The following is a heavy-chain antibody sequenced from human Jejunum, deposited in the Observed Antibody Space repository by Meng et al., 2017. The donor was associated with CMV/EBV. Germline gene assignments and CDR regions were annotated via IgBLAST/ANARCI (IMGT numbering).Heavy chain of an antibody. CDR1: GFTFSGYA. CDR3: ASEEGSGYPYAH. J-gene: IGHJ4*02. V-gene: IGHV3-21*02. Sequence: EVQLVESGGGLVKPEGSLRLSCAASGFTFSGYAMNWVRQAPGQGLEWVSSISPSSGYIVYADSVKGRFTISRDNAKNSLFLQMNSLRAEDTAVYYCASEEGSGYPYAHWGQGTLVTVSS. D-gene: IGHD3-22*01. CDR2: ISPSSGYI.